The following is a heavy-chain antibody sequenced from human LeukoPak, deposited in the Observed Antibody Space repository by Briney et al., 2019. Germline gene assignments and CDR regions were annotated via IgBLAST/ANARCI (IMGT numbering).Heavy chain of an antibody. J-gene: IGHJ3*02. CDR3: ARDRTAMPYDAFDI. Sequence: ASVKVSCKASGYTFTSYGISWVRQAPGQGLEWMGRISAYNGNTNYAQKLQGRVTMTTDTSTSTAYMELRSLRSDDTAVYYCARDRTAMPYDAFDIWGQGTMVTVSS. V-gene: IGHV1-18*01. CDR2: ISAYNGNT. CDR1: GYTFTSYG. D-gene: IGHD5-18*01.